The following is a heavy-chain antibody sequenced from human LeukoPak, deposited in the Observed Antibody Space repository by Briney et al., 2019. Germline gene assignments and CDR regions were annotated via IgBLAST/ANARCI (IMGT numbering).Heavy chain of an antibody. Sequence: PSETLSLTCTVSGGSISSSSYYWGWIRQPPGKGLEWIGSIYYSGSTYYNPSLKSRVTISVDTSKNQFSLKLSSVTAADTAVYYCARFRIYCSGGSCYDDEYYFDYWGQGTLVIVSS. J-gene: IGHJ4*02. CDR3: ARFRIYCSGGSCYDDEYYFDY. V-gene: IGHV4-39*07. D-gene: IGHD2-15*01. CDR1: GGSISSSSYY. CDR2: IYYSGST.